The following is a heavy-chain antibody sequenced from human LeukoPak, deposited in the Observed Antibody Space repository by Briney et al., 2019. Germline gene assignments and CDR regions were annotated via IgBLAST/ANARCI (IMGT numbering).Heavy chain of an antibody. Sequence: GGSLRLSCAASGFTFSSYSMNWVRQAPGKGLEWVSYISSSSSTIYYADSVKGRFTISRDNAKNSLYLQMNSLTAEDTAVYYCARTNLGSGWRFDYWGQGTLVTVSS. CDR1: GFTFSSYS. D-gene: IGHD6-19*01. V-gene: IGHV3-48*04. CDR3: ARTNLGSGWRFDY. J-gene: IGHJ4*02. CDR2: ISSSSSTI.